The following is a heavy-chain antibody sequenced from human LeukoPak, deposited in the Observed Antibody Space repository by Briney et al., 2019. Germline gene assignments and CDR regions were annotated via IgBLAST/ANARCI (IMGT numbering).Heavy chain of an antibody. D-gene: IGHD1-26*01. J-gene: IGHJ6*02. V-gene: IGHV3-23*01. CDR1: GFTFSSYA. CDR3: AKDQGGSYQGTYYYYGMGV. Sequence: GGSLRLSSAASGFTFSSYAMSWVRQAPGKGLEWVSAISGSGGSTYYADPVKGRFTISRDNSKNTLYLQMNSLRAEDTAVYYCAKDQGGSYQGTYYYYGMGVWGQGTTVTVSS. CDR2: ISGSGGST.